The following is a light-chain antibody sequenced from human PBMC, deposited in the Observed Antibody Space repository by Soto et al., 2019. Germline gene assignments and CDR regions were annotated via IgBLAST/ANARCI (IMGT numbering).Light chain of an antibody. CDR2: DAS. Sequence: ETMMTQSPDTLSVSLGERATLSCRASQSLRSSLAWYQQKPGQAPRLLIYDASTRATGIPARFSGSGSGTDFTLTISGLQSEDFAVYYCQQYNNWPLYTFGQGTRLEIK. CDR1: QSLRSS. J-gene: IGKJ5*01. V-gene: IGKV3-15*01. CDR3: QQYNNWPLYT.